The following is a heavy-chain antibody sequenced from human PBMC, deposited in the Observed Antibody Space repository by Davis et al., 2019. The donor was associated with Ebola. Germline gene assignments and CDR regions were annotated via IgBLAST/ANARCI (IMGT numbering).Heavy chain of an antibody. CDR1: GGSFSGYY. D-gene: IGHD2-15*01. CDR2: INHSGCT. V-gene: IGHV4-34*01. CDR3: AIEEGYCSGGSCYSGPFDY. J-gene: IGHJ4*02. Sequence: SETLSLTCAVYGGSFSGYYWSWIRQPPGKGLEWIGEINHSGCTNYNPSLKSRVTISVDTSKNQFSLKLSDVTAADTAVYYCAIEEGYCSGGSCYSGPFDYWGQGTLVTVSS.